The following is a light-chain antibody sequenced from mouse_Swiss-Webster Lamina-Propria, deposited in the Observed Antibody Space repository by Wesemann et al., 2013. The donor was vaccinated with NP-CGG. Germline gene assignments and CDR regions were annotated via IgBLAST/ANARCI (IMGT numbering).Light chain of an antibody. V-gene: IGKV5-39*01. CDR3: QNGHSFPRT. Sequence: IVMTQSPATLSVTPGDRVSLSCRASQSISDYLHWYQQKSHESPRLLIKYASQSISGIPSRFSGSGSGSDFTLSINSVEPEDVGVYYCQNGHSFPRTFGGGTKLEIK. CDR1: QSISDY. CDR2: YAS. J-gene: IGKJ1*01.